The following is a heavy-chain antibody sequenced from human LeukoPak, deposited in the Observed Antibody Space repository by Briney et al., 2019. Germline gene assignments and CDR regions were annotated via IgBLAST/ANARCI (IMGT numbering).Heavy chain of an antibody. Sequence: GGSLRLSCAAPGFTFSSYAMHWVRQAPGKGLEWVSAICGGGGSTYYADSVKGRFTISRDNSKNTLYLQMNSLRAEDTAVYYCAKGGIEDAFDIWGQGTMVTVSS. J-gene: IGHJ3*02. D-gene: IGHD6-13*01. CDR3: AKGGIEDAFDI. CDR2: ICGGGGST. V-gene: IGHV3-23*01. CDR1: GFTFSSYA.